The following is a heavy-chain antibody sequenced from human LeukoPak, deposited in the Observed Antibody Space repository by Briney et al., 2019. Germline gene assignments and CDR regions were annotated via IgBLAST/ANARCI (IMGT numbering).Heavy chain of an antibody. D-gene: IGHD3-3*01. J-gene: IGHJ4*02. CDR2: ISYSGST. V-gene: IGHV4-39*01. Sequence: SETLSLTCTVSGASISSSGYYWGWIRQSPGKGLEWIATISYSGSTYYNPSLKSRVTISVDTSKNQFSLKVSSVTAADTAVYYCARQRATIFGVDRAIYFDYWGQGTLVTVSS. CDR1: GASISSSGYY. CDR3: ARQRATIFGVDRAIYFDY.